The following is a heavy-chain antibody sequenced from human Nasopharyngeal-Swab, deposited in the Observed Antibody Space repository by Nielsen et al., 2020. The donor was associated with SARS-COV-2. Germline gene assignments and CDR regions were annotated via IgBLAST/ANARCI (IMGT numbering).Heavy chain of an antibody. V-gene: IGHV3-30*18. J-gene: IGHJ6*02. CDR1: GFTFSSYG. CDR3: AKESNHYGMDV. CDR2: ISYDGSNK. D-gene: IGHD2-8*01. Sequence: GESLKISCAASGFTFSSYGMHWVRQAPGKGLEWVAVISYDGSNKYYADSVKGRFTISRDNAKNSLYLQMNSLRAEDTALYYCAKESNHYGMDVWGQGTTVTVSS.